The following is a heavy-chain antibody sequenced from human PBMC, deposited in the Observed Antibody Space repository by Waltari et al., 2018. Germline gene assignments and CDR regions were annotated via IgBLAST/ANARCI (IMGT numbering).Heavy chain of an antibody. V-gene: IGHV1-24*01. J-gene: IGHJ4*02. Sequence: QVQLVQSGAEVKKPGASVKVSCKVSGYTLTELSMHWVRQAPGKGLEWMGGVGPEDGETIYAQKCQGRVTMTEDTSTDTAYMELSSLRSEDTAVYYCATAPRTTVTSYYFDYWGQGTLVTVSS. CDR3: ATAPRTTVTSYYFDY. CDR2: VGPEDGET. D-gene: IGHD4-17*01. CDR1: GYTLTELS.